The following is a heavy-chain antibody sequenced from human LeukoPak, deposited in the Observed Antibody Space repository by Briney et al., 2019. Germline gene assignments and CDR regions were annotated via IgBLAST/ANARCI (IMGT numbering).Heavy chain of an antibody. D-gene: IGHD3-3*01. Sequence: ASVKVSCKASGYTFTSYDIHWVRQATGQGLEWMGWMNPNSGNTGYAQKFQGRVTMTRNTSISTAYMELSSLRSEDTAVYYCARRNNYDFWSGYPRFDPWGQGTLVTVSS. CDR1: GYTFTSYD. CDR2: MNPNSGNT. J-gene: IGHJ5*02. CDR3: ARRNNYDFWSGYPRFDP. V-gene: IGHV1-8*01.